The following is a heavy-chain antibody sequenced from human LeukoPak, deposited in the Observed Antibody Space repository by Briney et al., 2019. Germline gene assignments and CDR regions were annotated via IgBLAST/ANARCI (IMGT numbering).Heavy chain of an antibody. D-gene: IGHD2-2*01. V-gene: IGHV3-23*01. CDR2: TRGSGGNT. CDR1: GFTLSNYA. Sequence: GGSLRLSCAASGFTLSNYAMSWVRQAPGKGLEWVSTTRGSGGNTYYADSVKGRFTISRDTSKNTLDLQMNSLRAEDTALYYCARYCSGTCYSGFEYWGQGTLVTVSS. J-gene: IGHJ4*02. CDR3: ARYCSGTCYSGFEY.